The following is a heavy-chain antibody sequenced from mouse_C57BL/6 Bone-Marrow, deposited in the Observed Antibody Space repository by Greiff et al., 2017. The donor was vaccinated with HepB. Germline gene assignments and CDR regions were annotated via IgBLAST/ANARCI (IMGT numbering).Heavy chain of an antibody. Sequence: QVQLQQSGPGLVAPSQSLSITCTVSGFSLTSYAISWVRQPPGKGLEWLGVIWTGGGTNYNSALKSRLSISKDNSKSQVFLKMNSLQTDDTARYYCARNEGYRHEGWFAYWGQGTLVTVSA. D-gene: IGHD3-1*01. V-gene: IGHV2-9-1*01. CDR3: ARNEGYRHEGWFAY. J-gene: IGHJ3*01. CDR1: GFSLTSYA. CDR2: IWTGGGT.